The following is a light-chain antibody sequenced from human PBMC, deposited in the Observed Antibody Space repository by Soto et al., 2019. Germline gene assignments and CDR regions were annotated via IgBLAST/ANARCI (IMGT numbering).Light chain of an antibody. CDR2: DAS. J-gene: IGKJ4*01. CDR3: QQYNTYSSLT. V-gene: IGKV1-5*01. Sequence: DIPMTQSPSTLSESFVDRVTITCRSSQSISSWLAWYQQKLGRAPRLLIYDASSLESGVPSRFSGSGYGTEFTLTISSLQPDDFATYYCQQYNTYSSLTFGGGTKVDIK. CDR1: QSISSW.